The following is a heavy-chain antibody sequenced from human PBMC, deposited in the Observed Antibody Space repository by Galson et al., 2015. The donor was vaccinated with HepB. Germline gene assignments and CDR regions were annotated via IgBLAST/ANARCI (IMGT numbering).Heavy chain of an antibody. CDR1: GFTFTSSA. CDR3: AAGGSVTTADGMDV. J-gene: IGHJ6*02. Sequence: SVKVSCKASGFTFTSSAMQWVRQARGQRLEWIGWIVVSSGNTNYAQKFQERVTITRDMSTSTAYMELSSLRSEDTAVYYCAAGGSVTTADGMDVWGQGTTVTVSS. CDR2: IVVSSGNT. D-gene: IGHD4-11*01. V-gene: IGHV1-58*02.